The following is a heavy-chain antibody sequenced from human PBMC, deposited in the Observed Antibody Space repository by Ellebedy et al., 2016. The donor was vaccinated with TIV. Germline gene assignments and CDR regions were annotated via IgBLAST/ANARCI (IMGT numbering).Heavy chain of an antibody. CDR3: ARVPMT. CDR2: ISYDGSNK. V-gene: IGHV3-30*03. CDR1: GFTFSSYG. J-gene: IGHJ5*02. Sequence: GESLKISCAASGFTFSSYGMHWVRQAPGKGLEWVAVISYDGSNKYYADSVKGRFTISRDNSKNTLYLQMNSLRAEDTDVYYCARVPMTWGQGTLVTVSS.